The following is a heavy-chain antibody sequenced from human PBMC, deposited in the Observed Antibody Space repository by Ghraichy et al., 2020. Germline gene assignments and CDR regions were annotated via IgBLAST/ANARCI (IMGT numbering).Heavy chain of an antibody. CDR3: VNVDAHYRDSYGMDV. V-gene: IGHV3-23*01. Sequence: LSLTCAASGFTFSSYAMSWVRQAPGKGLEWVSAISSSGGSTYYTNSGKGRFTISRDNSKNTLYLQMNSLRAGDTAVYYCVNVDAHYRDSYGMDVWGQGTTVTVSS. CDR1: GFTFSSYA. J-gene: IGHJ6*02. CDR2: ISSSGGST. D-gene: IGHD4/OR15-4a*01.